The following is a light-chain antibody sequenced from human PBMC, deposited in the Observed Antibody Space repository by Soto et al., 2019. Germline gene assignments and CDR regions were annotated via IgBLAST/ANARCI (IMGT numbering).Light chain of an antibody. CDR1: QSISSW. J-gene: IGKJ1*01. CDR3: QQYNSYSWT. CDR2: RAS. Sequence: DIQMTQSPSTLSASVGDRVTITCRASQSISSWLAWYQQKPGKAPKLLIYRASSLESGVPSRFSGSGSATEFTLTISSLQPDDFATYYCQQYNSYSWTFGQGTKVEI. V-gene: IGKV1-5*03.